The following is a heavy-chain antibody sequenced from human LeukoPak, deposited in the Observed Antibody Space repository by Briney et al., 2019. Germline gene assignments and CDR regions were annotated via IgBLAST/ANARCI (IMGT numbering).Heavy chain of an antibody. CDR2: IYYSGSP. Sequence: SETLSLTCTVSGGSISSYYWSWIRQPPGKGLEWIGYIYYSGSPNYNPSLKSRITISVDTSKTQFSLKLSSVTAADTAVYYCARRRSGGYVSNVDFDYWGQGTLVAVSS. V-gene: IGHV4-59*01. CDR3: ARRRSGGYVSNVDFDY. D-gene: IGHD5-12*01. CDR1: GGSISSYY. J-gene: IGHJ4*02.